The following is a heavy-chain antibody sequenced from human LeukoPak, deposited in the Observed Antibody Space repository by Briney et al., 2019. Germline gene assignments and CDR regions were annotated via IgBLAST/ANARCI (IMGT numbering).Heavy chain of an antibody. CDR3: VRESEYYFDHSASFDY. J-gene: IGHJ4*02. Sequence: GGSLRPSCAASGFTFTAYLIHWVRQAPGKGLEWVAVMSSDGNAMFYADSVKGRFTISRDNSKNTLYLRMNSLRAEDTAVYYCVRESEYYFDHSASFDYWGQGTLVTVSS. CDR2: MSSDGNAM. D-gene: IGHD3-22*01. V-gene: IGHV3-30-3*01. CDR1: GFTFTAYL.